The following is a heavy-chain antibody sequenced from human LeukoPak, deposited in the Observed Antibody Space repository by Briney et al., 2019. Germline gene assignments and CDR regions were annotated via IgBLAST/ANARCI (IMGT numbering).Heavy chain of an antibody. Sequence: PGRSLRLSRAASGFTFSSYAMHWVRQAPGKGLEWVSTISGSGGSTYYADSVKGRFTISRDNSKNTLYLQMNSLRAEDTAVYYCAKMVHTEQWLVPFDYWGQGTLVTVSS. CDR2: ISGSGGST. J-gene: IGHJ4*02. CDR3: AKMVHTEQWLVPFDY. D-gene: IGHD6-19*01. V-gene: IGHV3-23*01. CDR1: GFTFSSYA.